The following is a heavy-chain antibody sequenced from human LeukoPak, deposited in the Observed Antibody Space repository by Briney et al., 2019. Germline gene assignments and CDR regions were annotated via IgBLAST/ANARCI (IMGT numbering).Heavy chain of an antibody. CDR1: GFTFCSCN. Sequence: GGSLRPSCAASGFTFCSCNMNWVRQAPGKGLEWVSYISSSSSTIYYADSVKGRFTISRDNAKNSLYLQMNSLRAEDAAVYYSATATEYTAMALYYYYYMDVWGKGTTVTVSS. J-gene: IGHJ6*03. D-gene: IGHD5-18*01. CDR2: ISSSSSTI. CDR3: ATATEYTAMALYYYYYMDV. V-gene: IGHV3-48*01.